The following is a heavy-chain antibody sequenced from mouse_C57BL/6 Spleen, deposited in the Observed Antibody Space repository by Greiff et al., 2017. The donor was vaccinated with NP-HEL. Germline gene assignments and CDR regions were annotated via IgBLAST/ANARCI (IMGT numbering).Heavy chain of an antibody. D-gene: IGHD2-3*01. V-gene: IGHV1-82*01. CDR2: IYPGDGDT. CDR1: GYAFSSSW. CDR3: ATNDGYSYYYAMDY. J-gene: IGHJ4*01. Sequence: VQLQQSGPELVKPGASVKISCKASGYAFSSSWMNWVKQRPGKGLEWIGRIYPGDGDTNYNGKFKGKATLTADKSSSTAYMQLSSLTSEDSAVYFCATNDGYSYYYAMDYWGQGTSVTVSS.